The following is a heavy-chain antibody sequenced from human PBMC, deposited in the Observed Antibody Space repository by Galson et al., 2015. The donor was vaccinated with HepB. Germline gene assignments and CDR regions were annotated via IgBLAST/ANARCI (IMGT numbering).Heavy chain of an antibody. CDR1: TFIFSTYS. J-gene: IGHJ6*02. CDR3: ARDGHYYGMAV. CDR2: ISSSSTTI. Sequence: SLRLSCAASTFIFSTYSMNWVRQAPGKGLEWVSYISSSSTTIYYADSVKGRFTISRDNAKNSVYLQLNSLKAEDTAVYYCARDGHYYGMAVWGQGTTVTVSS. V-gene: IGHV3-48*04.